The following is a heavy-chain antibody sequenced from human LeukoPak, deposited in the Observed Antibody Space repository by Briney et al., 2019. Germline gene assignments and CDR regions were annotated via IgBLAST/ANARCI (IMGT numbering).Heavy chain of an antibody. CDR2: IYTSGST. V-gene: IGHV4-4*09. Sequence: SETLSLTCTVSGGSISSYYWSWIRQPPGKGLEWIGCIYTSGSTNYNPSLKSRVTISVDTSKNQFSLKLSSVTAADTAVYYCASTGSPKYYYYYYMDVWGKGTTVTVSS. CDR3: ASTGSPKYYYYYYMDV. CDR1: GGSISSYY. J-gene: IGHJ6*03. D-gene: IGHD3-10*01.